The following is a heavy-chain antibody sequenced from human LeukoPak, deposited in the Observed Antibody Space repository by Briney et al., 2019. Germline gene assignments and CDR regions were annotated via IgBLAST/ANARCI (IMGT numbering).Heavy chain of an antibody. V-gene: IGHV1-18*04. J-gene: IGHJ3*02. CDR3: GGEVANWGDAFDI. Sequence: GGSVKVSCTASGYTFTGYDMHWVRQAPGQGLEWVGWISGSNGNTNYAHKLQGRVTMSTDTSTSTAYMELRSLRSEDTAVYYCGGEVANWGDAFDIWGQGTMVTVSS. CDR1: GYTFTGYD. D-gene: IGHD7-27*01. CDR2: ISGSNGNT.